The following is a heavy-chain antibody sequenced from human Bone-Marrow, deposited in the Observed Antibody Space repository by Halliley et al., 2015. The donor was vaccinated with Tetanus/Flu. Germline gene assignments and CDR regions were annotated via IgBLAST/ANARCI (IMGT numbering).Heavy chain of an antibody. J-gene: IGHJ4*02. CDR1: GFTFTIYT. D-gene: IGHD2-15*01. Sequence: SLRLSCAASGFTFTIYTMHWVRQAPGKGLEWVSAIGASGAYAFYADSLKGQFTVSRDNAKNSLYLQMNSLRGEDTAVYYCAADPPGGNRPFHYWGQGPLVPVSS. CDR3: AADPPGGNRPFHY. CDR2: IGASGAYA. V-gene: IGHV3-21*01.